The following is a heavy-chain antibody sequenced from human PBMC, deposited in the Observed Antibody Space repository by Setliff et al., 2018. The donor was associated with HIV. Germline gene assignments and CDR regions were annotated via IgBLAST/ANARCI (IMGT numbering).Heavy chain of an antibody. D-gene: IGHD4-4*01. CDR1: GGSISSSSYY. CDR3: ASATVGGASPFDS. Sequence: NPSETLSLTCTVSGGSISSSSYYWGWIRQHPGRGLEWLGYVYYTGESFYKPSLGGRVTILQAKSKNQFSLELRSVTAADTAVYYCASATVGGASPFDSWGPGTLVTVSS. J-gene: IGHJ4*02. CDR2: VYYTGES. V-gene: IGHV4-31*03.